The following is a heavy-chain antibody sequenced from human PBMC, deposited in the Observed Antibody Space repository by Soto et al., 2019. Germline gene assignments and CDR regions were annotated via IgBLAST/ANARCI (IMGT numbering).Heavy chain of an antibody. D-gene: IGHD2-15*01. CDR3: VRTGLVVAAATREDY. Sequence: EVQLVESGGGLVQPGGSLRLSCAASGFTFSSYWMHWVRQAPGKGLVWVSRINSDGSSTSYADSVKGRFTISRDNATNTLYLQMNSLGAEDTAVYYCVRTGLVVAAATREDYWCQGTLVTVSS. V-gene: IGHV3-74*01. CDR1: GFTFSSYW. J-gene: IGHJ4*02. CDR2: INSDGSST.